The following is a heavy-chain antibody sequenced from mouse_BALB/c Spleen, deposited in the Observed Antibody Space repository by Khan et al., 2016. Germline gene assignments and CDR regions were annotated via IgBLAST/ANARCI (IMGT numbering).Heavy chain of an antibody. V-gene: IGHV1S136*01. Sequence: EVQLQESGPELVKPGASVKMSSKASGYTFTSYVMHWVKQKPGQGLEWIGYINPYNDGTKYNEKFKGKATLTSDKSSSTAYMELSSLTSEDSAVYYCERSPLRYDYWGQGTTLTVSA. D-gene: IGHD1-1*01. CDR2: INPYNDGT. CDR3: ERSPLRYDY. CDR1: GYTFTSYV. J-gene: IGHJ2*01.